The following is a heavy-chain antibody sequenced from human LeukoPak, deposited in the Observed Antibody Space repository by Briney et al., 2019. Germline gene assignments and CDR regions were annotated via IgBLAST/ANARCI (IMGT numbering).Heavy chain of an antibody. CDR3: AKDTYYYDSIT. CDR2: ISGSGGST. V-gene: IGHV3-23*01. D-gene: IGHD3-22*01. CDR1: GFTFSSYA. Sequence: GGSLRLSCAASGFTFSSYAMSWVRQAPGKGLEWVSAISGSGGSTYYADSVKGRFTISRDNSKNTLYLQTNSLRAEDTAVYYCAKDTYYYDSITWGQGTLVTVSS. J-gene: IGHJ5*02.